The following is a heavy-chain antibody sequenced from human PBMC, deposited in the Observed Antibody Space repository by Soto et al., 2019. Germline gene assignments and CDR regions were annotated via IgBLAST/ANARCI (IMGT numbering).Heavy chain of an antibody. CDR1: GGSISSYY. CDR3: ASLTRGYCSSTSCPSSYYYYYMDV. Sequence: SETLSLTCTVSGGSISSYYWSWIRQPPGKGLEWIGYIYYSGSTNYNPSLKSRVPISVDTSKNQFSLKLSSVTAADTAVYYCASLTRGYCSSTSCPSSYYYYYMDVWGKGTTVTVSS. CDR2: IYYSGST. V-gene: IGHV4-59*08. D-gene: IGHD2-2*01. J-gene: IGHJ6*03.